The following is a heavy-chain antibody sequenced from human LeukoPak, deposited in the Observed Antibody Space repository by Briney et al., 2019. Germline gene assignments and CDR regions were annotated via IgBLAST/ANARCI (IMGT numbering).Heavy chain of an antibody. CDR3: ARASLDYGGNLNFDY. V-gene: IGHV1-3*01. CDR1: GYTFTSYA. D-gene: IGHD4-23*01. J-gene: IGHJ4*02. Sequence: ASVKVSFKASGYTFTSYAMHWVRQAPGQRLEWMGWINAGNGNTKYSQKFQGRVTITRDTSASTAYMELRSLRSDDTAVYYCARASLDYGGNLNFDYWGQGTLVTVSS. CDR2: INAGNGNT.